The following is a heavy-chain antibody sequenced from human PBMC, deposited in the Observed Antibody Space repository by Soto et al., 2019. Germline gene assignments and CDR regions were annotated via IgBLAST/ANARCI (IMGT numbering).Heavy chain of an antibody. Sequence: QDQLVQSGAEVKKPGASVKISCEASGYTFTSHGISWVRQAHGQGLEWLGWISTYNSRTHYAQKVQGRVTMTTVTSTSTAYLDLRSLTFDDTAVYYCARARYCASPSCYKHYYYGMDTWGQGTTVTVSS. CDR3: ARARYCASPSCYKHYYYGMDT. CDR1: GYTFTSHG. CDR2: ISTYNSRT. J-gene: IGHJ6*02. D-gene: IGHD2-2*02. V-gene: IGHV1-18*04.